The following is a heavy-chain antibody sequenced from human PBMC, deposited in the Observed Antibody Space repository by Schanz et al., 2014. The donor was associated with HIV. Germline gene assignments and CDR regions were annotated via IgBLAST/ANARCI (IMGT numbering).Heavy chain of an antibody. CDR2: ISESGGRT. V-gene: IGHV3-23*01. Sequence: EVHLLESGGGLEQPGGSLRLSCAASGFNFNNYAMTWVRQAPGKGLEWVSSISESGGRTYYADSVNGRFTISRDSSKNTLYLQMTTLRTEDTAVYYCAKPEYDSRGNSQSHFDSWGQGTLVTVSS. CDR1: GFNFNNYA. CDR3: AKPEYDSRGNSQSHFDS. D-gene: IGHD3-22*01. J-gene: IGHJ4*02.